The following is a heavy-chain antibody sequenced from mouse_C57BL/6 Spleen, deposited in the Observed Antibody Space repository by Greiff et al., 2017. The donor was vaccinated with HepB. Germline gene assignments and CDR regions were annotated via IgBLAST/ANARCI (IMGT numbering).Heavy chain of an antibody. J-gene: IGHJ2*01. V-gene: IGHV10-1*01. D-gene: IGHD2-4*01. CDR2: IRSKSNNYAT. CDR1: GFSFNTYA. Sequence: DVQLVESGGGLVEPKGSLKLSCAASGFSFNTYAMNWVRQAPGKGLEWVARIRSKSNNYATYYADSVKDRFTISRDDSENMLYLQMNTLKTEDTAMYYCERDDYAFDYWGQGTTLTVSS. CDR3: ERDDYAFDY.